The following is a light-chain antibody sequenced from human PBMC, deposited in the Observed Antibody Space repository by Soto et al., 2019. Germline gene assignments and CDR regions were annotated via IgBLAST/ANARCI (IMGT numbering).Light chain of an antibody. CDR2: TAS. V-gene: IGKV3-20*01. CDR1: QSISSN. Sequence: ETVMTQSPATLSVSPGERATLSCRASQSISSNLAWYQQKPGQAPRLLIYTASSRATGIPDRFSGSGSGTDFSLTISRLEPEDFAVYYCQQYGSSLTFGGGTKVDIK. J-gene: IGKJ4*01. CDR3: QQYGSSLT.